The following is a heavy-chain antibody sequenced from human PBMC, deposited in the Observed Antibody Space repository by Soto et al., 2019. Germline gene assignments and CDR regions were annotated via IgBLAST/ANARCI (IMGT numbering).Heavy chain of an antibody. CDR1: GYTFTSYA. V-gene: IGHV1-3*01. CDR3: ARNLAGGGSYFDY. Sequence: QVQLVQSGAEVKKPGASVKVSCKASGYTFTSYAMHWVRQAPGQRLEWMGWINAGNGNTKYSQKFQGRVTITRDTSASTACMELSSLRSEDTAVYYCARNLAGGGSYFDYWGQGTLVTVSS. D-gene: IGHD6-19*01. CDR2: INAGNGNT. J-gene: IGHJ4*02.